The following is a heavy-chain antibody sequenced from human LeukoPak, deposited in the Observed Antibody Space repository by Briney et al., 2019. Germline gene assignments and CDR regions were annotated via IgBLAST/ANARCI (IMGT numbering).Heavy chain of an antibody. Sequence: SETLSLTCTVSGGSISSYYWSWIRQPPGKGLEWIGYIYYSGSTNYNPSLKSRVTISVDTSKNQFSLKLSSVTAADTAVYYCARDLTSTSNWEFDYWGQGTLVIVSS. CDR2: IYYSGST. J-gene: IGHJ4*02. CDR3: ARDLTSTSNWEFDY. D-gene: IGHD1-26*01. CDR1: GGSISSYY. V-gene: IGHV4-59*01.